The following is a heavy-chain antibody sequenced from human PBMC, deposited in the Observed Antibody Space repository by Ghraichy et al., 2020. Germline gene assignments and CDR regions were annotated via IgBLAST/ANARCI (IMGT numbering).Heavy chain of an antibody. D-gene: IGHD6-13*01. Sequence: SETLSLTCTVSGGSISSYYWSWIRQPPGKGLEWIGYIYYSGSTNYNPSLKSRVTISVDTSKNQFSLKLSPVTAADTAVYYWARDKGYSSSWWDAFDIWGQGTMVTVSS. CDR3: ARDKGYSSSWWDAFDI. CDR2: IYYSGST. J-gene: IGHJ3*02. CDR1: GGSISSYY. V-gene: IGHV4-59*12.